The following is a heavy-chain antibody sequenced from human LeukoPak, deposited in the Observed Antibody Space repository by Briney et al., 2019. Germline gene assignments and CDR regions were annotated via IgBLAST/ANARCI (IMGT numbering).Heavy chain of an antibody. CDR1: GFTFSSYS. V-gene: IGHV3-21*01. J-gene: IGHJ4*02. CDR2: ISSSSSYI. D-gene: IGHD2-2*01. CDR3: ARDRTRYCSSTSCYASDY. Sequence: GGSLRLSCAASGFTFSSYSMNWVRQAPGKGLEWVSPISSSSSYIYYADSVKGRFTISRDNAKNSLYLQMNSLRAEDTAVYYCARDRTRYCSSTSCYASDYWGQGTLVTVSS.